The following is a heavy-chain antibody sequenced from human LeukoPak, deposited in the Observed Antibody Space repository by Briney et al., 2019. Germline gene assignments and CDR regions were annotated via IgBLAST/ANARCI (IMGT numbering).Heavy chain of an antibody. CDR1: GFTFSSYG. J-gene: IGHJ3*02. CDR3: AKDNGENYYDSSGYSDAFDI. Sequence: GGSLRLSCAASGFTFSSYGMSWVRQAPGKGLEWVSAISGSGGSTYYADSVKGRFTISRDNSKNTLYLQMNSPRAEDTAVYYCAKDNGENYYDSSGYSDAFDIWGQGTMVTVSS. V-gene: IGHV3-23*01. CDR2: ISGSGGST. D-gene: IGHD3-22*01.